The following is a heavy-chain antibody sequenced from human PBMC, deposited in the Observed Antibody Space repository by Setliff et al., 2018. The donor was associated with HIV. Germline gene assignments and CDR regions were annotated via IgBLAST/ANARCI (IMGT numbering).Heavy chain of an antibody. J-gene: IGHJ1*01. V-gene: IGHV4-4*02. CDR1: GVSISSRNW. CDR2: INYSGNT. D-gene: IGHD2-8*02. CDR3: TSEGHSFWSYFQH. Sequence: PSETLSLTCAVSGVSISSRNWWSWVRQPPGKGLEWIGEINYSGNTNYNPSLKTRVTISVDKSKNQFFLNLKSVTAADTAVYYCTSEGHSFWSYFQHWGQGTLVTVSS.